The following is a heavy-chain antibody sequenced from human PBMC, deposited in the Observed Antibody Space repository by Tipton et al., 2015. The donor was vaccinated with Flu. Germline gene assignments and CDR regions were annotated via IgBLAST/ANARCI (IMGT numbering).Heavy chain of an antibody. Sequence: TLSLTCSVSGDSIGGGYCWGWIRQPPGKGLEWIGTIYHSGTTYYNPSLKSRVTISVDTSKNQFSLDLSSVTAADMAIYYCARLVSGGWYAVPDFWGRGTLVTISS. V-gene: IGHV4-38-2*01. CDR2: IYHSGTT. CDR1: GDSIGGGYC. D-gene: IGHD6-19*01. J-gene: IGHJ4*02. CDR3: ARLVSGGWYAVPDF.